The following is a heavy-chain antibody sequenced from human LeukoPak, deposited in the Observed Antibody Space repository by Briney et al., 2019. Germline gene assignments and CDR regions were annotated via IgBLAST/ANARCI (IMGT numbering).Heavy chain of an antibody. CDR3: ARDNSRILWFGELSDYMDV. CDR1: GFTFSSYS. CDR2: ISSSSSYI. Sequence: GGSPRLSCAASGFTFSSYSMNWVRQAPGKGLEWVSSISSSSSYIYYADSVKGRFTISRDNAKNPLYLQMNSLRAEDTAVYYCARDNSRILWFGELSDYMDVWGKGTTVTVSS. J-gene: IGHJ6*03. V-gene: IGHV3-21*01. D-gene: IGHD3-10*01.